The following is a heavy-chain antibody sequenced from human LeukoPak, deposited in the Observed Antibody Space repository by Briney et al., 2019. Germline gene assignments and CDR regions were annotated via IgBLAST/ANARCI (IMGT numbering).Heavy chain of an antibody. CDR3: ARSKIVVVAAHLPFQH. V-gene: IGHV3-48*01. D-gene: IGHD2-21*02. Sequence: PGGSLRLSCAASGFTFSSYSMNWVRQAPGKGLEWVSYISSSSSTIYYADSVKGRFTISRDNAKNSLYLQMNSLRAEDTAVYYCARSKIVVVAAHLPFQHWGQGTLVTVSS. CDR1: GFTFSSYS. CDR2: ISSSSSTI. J-gene: IGHJ1*01.